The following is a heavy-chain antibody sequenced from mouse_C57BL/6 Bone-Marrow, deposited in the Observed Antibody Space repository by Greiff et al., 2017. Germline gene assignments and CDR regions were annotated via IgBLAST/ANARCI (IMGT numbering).Heavy chain of an antibody. Sequence: VQLQQSGAELARPGASVKLSCKASGYTFTSYGISWVKQSTGQGLEWIGEIYPRSGNTYYNEKFKGKATLTADKSSSTAYMELRILTSEDSAVYFCTRDRLPDYYAMDYWGQGTSVTVSS. J-gene: IGHJ4*01. D-gene: IGHD3-2*02. CDR3: TRDRLPDYYAMDY. CDR1: GYTFTSYG. CDR2: IYPRSGNT. V-gene: IGHV1-81*01.